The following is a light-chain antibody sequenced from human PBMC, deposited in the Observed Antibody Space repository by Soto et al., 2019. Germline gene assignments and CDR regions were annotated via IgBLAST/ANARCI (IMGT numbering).Light chain of an antibody. Sequence: QSVLTQPPSVSGAPGQRVTISCTGSSSNIGAGYDVHWYQQLPGTAPKVLIYGNINRPSGVPDRFSGSQSGTSASLAITGLHAEDEADYYCQSYDSSLSGFVVFGGGTKLTVL. J-gene: IGLJ2*01. CDR3: QSYDSSLSGFVV. CDR1: SSNIGAGYD. V-gene: IGLV1-40*01. CDR2: GNI.